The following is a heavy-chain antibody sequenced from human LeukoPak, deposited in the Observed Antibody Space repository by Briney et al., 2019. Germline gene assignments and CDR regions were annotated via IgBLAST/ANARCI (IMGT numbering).Heavy chain of an antibody. J-gene: IGHJ4*02. D-gene: IGHD4-11*01. Sequence: PSETLSLTCTGSGGSISGYYWNWLRHPPGKGLVWIGYMYYSGGANYNPSLESRVTISVDTSKNRFSLKLISVTAADTAVYYCARGGFGYSNSFDYWGQGTLVTVSS. CDR3: ARGGFGYSNSFDY. V-gene: IGHV4-59*01. CDR1: GGSISGYY. CDR2: MYYSGGA.